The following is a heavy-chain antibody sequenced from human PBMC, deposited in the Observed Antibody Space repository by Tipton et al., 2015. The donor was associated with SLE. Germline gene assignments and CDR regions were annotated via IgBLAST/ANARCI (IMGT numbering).Heavy chain of an antibody. CDR1: GINFRNSI. D-gene: IGHD6-19*01. J-gene: IGHJ3*02. CDR2: MSFDGST. Sequence: SLRLSCAASGINFRNSIMHWVRQAPGKGLEWVAGMSFDGSTYHVGSVQGRLTISRDDSRNTLYLQMDSLKTEDTAVYYCVREGRSSGRAPAFDIWGQGTMVAVSS. V-gene: IGHV3-30*03. CDR3: VREGRSSGRAPAFDI.